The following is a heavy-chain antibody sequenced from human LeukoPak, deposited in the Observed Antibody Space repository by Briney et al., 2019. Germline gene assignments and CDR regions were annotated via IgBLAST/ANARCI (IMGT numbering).Heavy chain of an antibody. J-gene: IGHJ5*02. CDR2: ISTHNGYT. Sequence: GASVKVSCKASGYTFISYGISWVRQAPGQGLEWMGWISTHNGYTKYAQKFQGRVTMTTDTSMSTAYMELRSLRSDDTAVYYCARRRAVAGVNWFDLWGQGTLVTVSS. CDR1: GYTFISYG. D-gene: IGHD6-19*01. CDR3: ARRRAVAGVNWFDL. V-gene: IGHV1-18*01.